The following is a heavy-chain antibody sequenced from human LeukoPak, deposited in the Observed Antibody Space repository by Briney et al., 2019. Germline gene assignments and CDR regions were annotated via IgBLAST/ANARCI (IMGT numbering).Heavy chain of an antibody. CDR3: ARDRGSFDI. J-gene: IGHJ2*01. CDR2: ISSSSSFI. Sequence: PGGSLRLSCAGSGFTFGNYNMNWVRQTPGKGLEWISSISSSSSFIYYADSVKGRFTISRDNAKNSAFLQMNSLQPEDTAVYWCARDRGSFDIWGRGTLVTVSS. V-gene: IGHV3-21*01. CDR1: GFTFGNYN. D-gene: IGHD3-10*01.